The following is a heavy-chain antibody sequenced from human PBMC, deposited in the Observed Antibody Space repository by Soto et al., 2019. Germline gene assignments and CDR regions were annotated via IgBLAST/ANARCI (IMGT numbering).Heavy chain of an antibody. V-gene: IGHV1-24*01. CDR2: FDHEDGER. Sequence: ASVKVSCKVSGYTLSELPIHWGRQAPGKGLEWMGGFDHEDGERIYAQKFQGRVTMTEDTSTDTAYMELISLTPEDAARYYWATRPRWFGVLPVLDYWGQ. D-gene: IGHD3-10*01. J-gene: IGHJ4*01. CDR3: ATRPRWFGVLPVLDY. CDR1: GYTLSELP.